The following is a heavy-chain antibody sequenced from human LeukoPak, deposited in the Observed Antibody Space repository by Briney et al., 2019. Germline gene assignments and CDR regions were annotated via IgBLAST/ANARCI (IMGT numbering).Heavy chain of an antibody. J-gene: IGHJ6*02. Sequence: PSGTLSLTCTVSGGSISSYYWSWIRQPPGKGLEWIGYIYYSGSTNYNPSLKSRVTISADTSKNQFSLKLSSVTAADTAVYYCARNTYYYGSGTYYYYGMDVWGQGTTVTVSS. CDR3: ARNTYYYGSGTYYYYGMDV. D-gene: IGHD3-10*01. V-gene: IGHV4-59*01. CDR2: IYYSGST. CDR1: GGSISSYY.